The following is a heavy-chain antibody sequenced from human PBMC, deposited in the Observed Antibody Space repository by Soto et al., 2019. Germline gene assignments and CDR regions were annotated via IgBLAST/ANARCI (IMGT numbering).Heavy chain of an antibody. V-gene: IGHV3-7*01. CDR3: ARSPSYSSGWSPHYFDY. Sequence: GGSLRLSCAASGFTFSSYWMSWVRQAPGKGLEWVANIKEDGSETYYADSVKGRFTISRDNSKNTLYLQMNSLRAEDTAVYYCARSPSYSSGWSPHYFDYWGQGTLVTVSS. D-gene: IGHD6-19*01. J-gene: IGHJ4*02. CDR1: GFTFSSYW. CDR2: IKEDGSET.